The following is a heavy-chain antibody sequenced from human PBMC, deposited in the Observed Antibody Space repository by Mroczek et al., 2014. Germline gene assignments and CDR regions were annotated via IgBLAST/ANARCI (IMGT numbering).Heavy chain of an antibody. CDR1: GGSISSSSYY. Sequence: QVQLQQWGPGLVKPSETLSLTCTVSGGSISSSSYYWGWIRQPPGKGLEWIGSIYYSGSTYYNPSLKSRVTISVDTSKNQFSLKLSSVTAADTAVYYCARVVVPAAINTNTVVQDQHRANYGMDVWGQGTTVT. V-gene: IGHV4-39*01. CDR3: ARVVVPAAINTNTVVQDQHRANYGMDV. J-gene: IGHJ6*02. CDR2: IYYSGST. D-gene: IGHD2-2*01.